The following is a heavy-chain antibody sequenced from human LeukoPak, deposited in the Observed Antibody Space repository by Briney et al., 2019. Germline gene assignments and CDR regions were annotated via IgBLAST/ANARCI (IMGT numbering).Heavy chain of an antibody. J-gene: IGHJ5*02. V-gene: IGHV4-59*01. CDR1: GGSISRYY. D-gene: IGHD6-13*01. CDR3: ARDGDSSSWSRNWFDP. Sequence: SETLSLTCTVSGGSISRYYWSWIRQPPGKGLEWIGYIYYSGSTNYNPSLKSRVTISVDTSKNQFSLKLSSVTAADTAVYYCARDGDSSSWSRNWFDPCGQGTLVTVSS. CDR2: IYYSGST.